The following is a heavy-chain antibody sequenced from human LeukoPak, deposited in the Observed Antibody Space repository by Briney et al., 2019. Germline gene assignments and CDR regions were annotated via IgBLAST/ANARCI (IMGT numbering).Heavy chain of an antibody. V-gene: IGHV4-34*01. CDR2: INHSGST. D-gene: IGHD2-21*02. CDR1: GGSFSGYY. CDR3: ARADGVVVVTAIRGNNWFDP. Sequence: SETLSLTCAVYGGSFSGYYWSWIRQPPGKGLEWIGEINHSGSTNYNPSLKSRVTISVDTSKNQFSLKLSSVTAADTAVYYCARADGVVVVTAIRGNNWFDPWGQGTLVTVSS. J-gene: IGHJ5*02.